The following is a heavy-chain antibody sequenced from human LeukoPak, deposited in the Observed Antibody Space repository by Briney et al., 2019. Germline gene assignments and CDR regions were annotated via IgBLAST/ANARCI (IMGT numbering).Heavy chain of an antibody. CDR1: GGSISSSSYY. CDR2: IYYSGST. CDR3: ARSEYSSAFDY. Sequence: ESLSLTCTVSGGSISSSSYYWGWIRQPPGKGLEWIGSIYYSGSTYYNPSLKSEVTMSVDTSKKQFSLKVSSVTAADTAVYYCARSEYSSAFDYWGQGTLVTVSS. J-gene: IGHJ4*02. D-gene: IGHD6-6*01. V-gene: IGHV4-39*07.